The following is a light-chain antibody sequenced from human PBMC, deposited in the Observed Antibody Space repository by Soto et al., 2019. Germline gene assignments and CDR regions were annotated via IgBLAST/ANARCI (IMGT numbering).Light chain of an antibody. CDR1: QSVSSC. V-gene: IGKV3-11*01. CDR3: QQRSNGLT. J-gene: IGKJ4*01. CDR2: DAS. Sequence: EIVLTQSPATLSLSPGERATLSCRASQSVSSCLAWYQQKPGQAPRLLIYDASNRATGIPARFSGSGSGTDFTLTISSLEPEDFAVYYCQQRSNGLTFGGGTKVEIK.